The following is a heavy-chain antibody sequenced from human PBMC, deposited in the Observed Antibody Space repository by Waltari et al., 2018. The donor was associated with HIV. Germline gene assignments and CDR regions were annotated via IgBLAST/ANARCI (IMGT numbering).Heavy chain of an antibody. Sequence: QVELQESGPGLVKPSETLSLTCPVSDGSLSNHYWNWIRQSPGKGLEWIGYIYYSGTTNYNPSLRSRVTVSVDTSKKQFSLKLTSVTAADTAVYFCARGSGLKVTLDWYFDVWGRGTLVTVSS. CDR2: IYYSGTT. CDR1: DGSLSNHY. V-gene: IGHV4-59*11. CDR3: ARGSGLKVTLDWYFDV. J-gene: IGHJ2*01.